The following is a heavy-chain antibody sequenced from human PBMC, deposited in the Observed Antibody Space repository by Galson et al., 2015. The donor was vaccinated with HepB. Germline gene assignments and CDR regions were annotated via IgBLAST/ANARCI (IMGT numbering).Heavy chain of an antibody. J-gene: IGHJ6*02. Sequence: CAISGDSVSNNSAAWNWIRQSPSRGLEWLGRTYYRSKWYNDYAVSVKSRITINPDTSKNQFSLQLNSVTPEDTAVYYCARDLLAVAEPYYYYGMDVWGQGTTVTVSS. CDR1: GDSVSNNSAA. D-gene: IGHD6-19*01. CDR3: ARDLLAVAEPYYYYGMDV. V-gene: IGHV6-1*01. CDR2: TYYRSKWYN.